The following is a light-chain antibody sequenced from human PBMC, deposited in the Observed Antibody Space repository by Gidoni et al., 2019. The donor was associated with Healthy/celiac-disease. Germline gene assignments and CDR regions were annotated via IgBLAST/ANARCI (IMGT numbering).Light chain of an antibody. J-gene: IGLJ1*01. Sequence: SYELTQPPSVSVSPGKTASITCSGDKLGDKYACWYQQKQGQAPVLVIYQDSKRPSGIPERFSGSNSGNTATLTISGTQAMDEADYYGQAWDSSHVFGTGTKVTVL. CDR1: KLGDKY. CDR2: QDS. V-gene: IGLV3-1*01. CDR3: QAWDSSHV.